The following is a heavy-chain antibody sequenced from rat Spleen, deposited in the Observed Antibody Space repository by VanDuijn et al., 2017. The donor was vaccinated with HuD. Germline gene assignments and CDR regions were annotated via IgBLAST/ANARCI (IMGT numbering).Heavy chain of an antibody. Sequence: EVQLVESGGGLVQPGRSLKLSCVASGFTFNNYWMNWIRQAPGKGLEWVASITNTGGSIYFPDSVKGRFTISRDNAKSTLYLQMDSLRSENTATYYCARAYYGYMDYWGQGVMVTVSS. CDR2: ITNTGGSI. V-gene: IGHV5-31*01. CDR3: ARAYYGYMDY. J-gene: IGHJ2*01. CDR1: GFTFNNYW. D-gene: IGHD1-9*01.